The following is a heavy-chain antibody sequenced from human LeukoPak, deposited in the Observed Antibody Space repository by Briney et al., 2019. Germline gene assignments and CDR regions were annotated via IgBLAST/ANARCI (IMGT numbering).Heavy chain of an antibody. CDR1: GDSVSSHGAA. CDR2: TYYRSRWLN. D-gene: IGHD6-19*01. J-gene: IGHJ4*02. V-gene: IGHV6-1*01. Sequence: SQTLSLTCAISGDSVSSHGAAWNWIRQSPSRGLEWLGRTYYRSRWLNDYAVSVKSRITINPDTSKNQFSLQLSSVTAADTAVYYCARDSSGWYDYWGQGTLVTVSS. CDR3: ARDSSGWYDY.